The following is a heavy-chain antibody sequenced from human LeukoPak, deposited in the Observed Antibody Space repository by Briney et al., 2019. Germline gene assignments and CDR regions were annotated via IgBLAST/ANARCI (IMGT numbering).Heavy chain of an antibody. J-gene: IGHJ4*02. CDR3: AKDGEDIVVVVAATWFDY. Sequence: GGSLRLSCAASGFTFSSYAMSWVRQAPGKGLEWVSAISGSGGSTYYADSVKGRFTISRDNSKNTLYLRMNSLRAEDTAVYYCAKDGEDIVVVVAATWFDYWGQGTLVTVSS. CDR1: GFTFSSYA. V-gene: IGHV3-23*01. D-gene: IGHD2-15*01. CDR2: ISGSGGST.